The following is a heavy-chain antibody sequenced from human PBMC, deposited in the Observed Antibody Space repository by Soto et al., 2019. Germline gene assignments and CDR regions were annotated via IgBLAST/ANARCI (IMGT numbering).Heavy chain of an antibody. J-gene: IGHJ6*02. D-gene: IGHD1-26*01. V-gene: IGHV3-49*03. Sequence: GGSLRLSCTASGFTFGDYAMSWFRQAPGKGLEWVGFIRSKAYGGTTEYAASVKGRFTISRDDSKSIAYLQMNSLKTEDTAVYYCTRDIVGATGYYYYGMDVWGQGTTVTVSS. CDR3: TRDIVGATGYYYYGMDV. CDR1: GFTFGDYA. CDR2: IRSKAYGGTT.